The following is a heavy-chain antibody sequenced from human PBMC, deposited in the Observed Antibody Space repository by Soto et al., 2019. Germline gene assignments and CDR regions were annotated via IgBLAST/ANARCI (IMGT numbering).Heavy chain of an antibody. CDR2: IYYSGST. CDR1: GGSISSSSYY. Sequence: QLQLQESGPGLVKPSETLSLTCTVSGGSISSSSYYWGWIRQPPGKGLEWIGSIYYSGSTYYNPSLKSRVTISVDTSKTQFSLKLSSVTAADTAVYYCLQNFSDQPLDAFDIWGQGTMVTVSS. J-gene: IGHJ3*02. CDR3: LQNFSDQPLDAFDI. V-gene: IGHV4-39*01. D-gene: IGHD3-3*01.